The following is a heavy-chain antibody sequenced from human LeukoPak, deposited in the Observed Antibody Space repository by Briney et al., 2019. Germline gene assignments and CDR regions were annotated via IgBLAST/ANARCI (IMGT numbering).Heavy chain of an antibody. V-gene: IGHV4-34*01. CDR2: INHSGYT. D-gene: IGHD3-10*01. Sequence: SETLSLTCAVSGVSFNDYYWSWVRQTPGKGLEWIGEINHSGYTNDSPSLKSRVTLSIDTSRKHFSLNLRSVTVADTGIYYCTRMTSGHDYWGQGNLVTVS. CDR1: GVSFNDYY. CDR3: TRMTSGHDY. J-gene: IGHJ4*02.